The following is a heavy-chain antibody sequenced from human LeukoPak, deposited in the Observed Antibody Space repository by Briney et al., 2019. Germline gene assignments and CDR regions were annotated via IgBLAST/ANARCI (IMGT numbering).Heavy chain of an antibody. J-gene: IGHJ4*02. D-gene: IGHD4-17*01. Sequence: QPGRSLRLSCAASVITYSSYEMNWVRQAPGKGLEWISYISSSGNTTYYADSVKGRFTISRDNAKNSLYLEMNSLRGEDTAVYYCARVTYGDYPVYWGQGTLVTVPS. CDR1: VITYSSYE. CDR3: ARVTYGDYPVY. CDR2: ISSSGNTT. V-gene: IGHV3-48*03.